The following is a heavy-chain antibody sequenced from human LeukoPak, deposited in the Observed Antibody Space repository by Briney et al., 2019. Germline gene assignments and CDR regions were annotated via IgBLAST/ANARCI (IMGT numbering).Heavy chain of an antibody. CDR2: INWNGGSN. CDR3: AREGYSSDYYYYMDV. J-gene: IGHJ6*03. CDR1: GLTFDDYG. Sequence: GGSLRLSCAASGLTFDDYGMSWVRQPPGKGLEWVSGINWNGGSNGYADSVKGRFTISRDNAKNSLYLQKNRLSAEDTALYYCAREGYSSDYYYYMDVWGKGTTVTVSS. V-gene: IGHV3-20*04. D-gene: IGHD6-25*01.